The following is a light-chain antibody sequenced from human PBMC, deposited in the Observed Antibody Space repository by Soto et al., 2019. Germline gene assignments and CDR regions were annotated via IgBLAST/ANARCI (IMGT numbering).Light chain of an antibody. J-gene: IGKJ2*01. CDR1: QTISTY. CDR2: AAS. V-gene: IGKV1-39*01. CDR3: QQSYSTPYT. Sequence: DIQMTQSPSSLSASVGDRVTITCRASQTISTYLNWYQHKPGKAPKLLIYAASSLQSGVPSRFGGSGSGTDFTLTISSLQPEDFATYYCQQSYSTPYTFGQGTKLEI.